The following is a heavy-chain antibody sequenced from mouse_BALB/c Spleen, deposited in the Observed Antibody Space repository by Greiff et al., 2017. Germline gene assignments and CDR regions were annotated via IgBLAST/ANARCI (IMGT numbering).Heavy chain of an antibody. CDR3: VRDRGDY. J-gene: IGHJ2*01. V-gene: IGHV2-9-2*01. CDR2: IWTGGGT. CDR1: GFSLTSYD. Sequence: VNVVESGPGLVAPSQSLSITCTVSGFSLTSYDISWIRQPPGKGLEWLGVIWTGGGTNYNSAFMSRLSISKDNYKSQVFLKMNSLQTDDTAIYYCVRDRGDYWGQGTTLTVSA.